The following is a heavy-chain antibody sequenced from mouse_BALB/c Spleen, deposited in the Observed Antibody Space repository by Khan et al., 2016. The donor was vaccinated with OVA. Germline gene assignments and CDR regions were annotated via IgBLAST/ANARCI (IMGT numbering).Heavy chain of an antibody. CDR1: GYKFTDYV. CDR3: ARSYDNDGAWFGY. V-gene: IGHV1-77*01. D-gene: IGHD2-4*01. J-gene: IGHJ3*01. CDR2: INPGSGTT. Sequence: QVQLKESGPELVKPGASVKMSCKASGYKFTDYVISWVKQRTGQGLEWIGDINPGSGTTYYNERFEGKATLTADNTSNTAYMQFRSLTSEDSAVYVCARSYDNDGAWFGYWGQGTLVTVSA.